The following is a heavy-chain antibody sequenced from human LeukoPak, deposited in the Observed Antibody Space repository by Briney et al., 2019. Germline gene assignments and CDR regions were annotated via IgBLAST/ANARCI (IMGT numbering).Heavy chain of an antibody. D-gene: IGHD4/OR15-4a*01. Sequence: GGSLRLSCAASGFTFSRWAMHWVRQAPGKGLVWVSRINSDGYSTTYADSVKGRFTISRDNAKNTLYLQMNSLRADDTAVYYCARDYGAWGQGTLVTVSP. CDR3: ARDYGA. CDR2: INSDGYST. J-gene: IGHJ5*02. V-gene: IGHV3-74*01. CDR1: GFTFSRWA.